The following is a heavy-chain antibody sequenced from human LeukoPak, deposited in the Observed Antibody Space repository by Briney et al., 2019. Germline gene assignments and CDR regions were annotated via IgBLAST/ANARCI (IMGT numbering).Heavy chain of an antibody. J-gene: IGHJ6*02. CDR2: IWYDGSNK. Sequence: GGSLRLSCAASGFTFSSYGMHWVRQAPGKGLEWVAVIWYDGSNKYYADSVKGRFTISRDNSKNTLYLQMNSLRAEDTAVYYCARDQDGYSYGYYGMDVWGQGTTVTVSS. CDR3: ARDQDGYSYGYYGMDV. D-gene: IGHD5-18*01. CDR1: GFTFSSYG. V-gene: IGHV3-33*01.